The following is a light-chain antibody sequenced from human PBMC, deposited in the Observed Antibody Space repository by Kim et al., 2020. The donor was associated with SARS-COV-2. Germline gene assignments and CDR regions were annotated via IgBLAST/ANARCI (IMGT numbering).Light chain of an antibody. CDR3: NSRDSSGNPSYV. CDR1: SLRSYY. CDR2: GKN. Sequence: SSELTQDPAVSVALGQTVRITCQGDSLRSYYASWYQQKPGQALVLVIYGKNNRPSGIPDRFSGSSSGNTASLTITGAQAEDEADYYCNSRDSSGNPSYVFGTGTKVTVL. V-gene: IGLV3-19*01. J-gene: IGLJ1*01.